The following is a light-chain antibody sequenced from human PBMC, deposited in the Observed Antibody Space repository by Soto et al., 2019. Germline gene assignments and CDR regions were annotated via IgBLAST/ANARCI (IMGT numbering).Light chain of an antibody. CDR3: SSYTSSSTLEVV. V-gene: IGLV2-14*01. Sequence: QSALTQPASVSGSPGQSITISCTGTSSDFGGYNYVSWYQQHPGKAPKLMIYDVSNRPSGVSNRFSGSKSGNTASLTISGPQAEDEADYYCSSYTSSSTLEVVFGGGTKLTVL. J-gene: IGLJ2*01. CDR2: DVS. CDR1: SSDFGGYNY.